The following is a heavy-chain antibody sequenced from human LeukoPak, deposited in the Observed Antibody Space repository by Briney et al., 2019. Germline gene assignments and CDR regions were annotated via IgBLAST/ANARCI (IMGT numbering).Heavy chain of an antibody. V-gene: IGHV3-23*01. Sequence: PGGSLRLSCAASGFTFSNSAMNWVRQAPGKGLEWVSAISGSGGSTYYADSVKGRFTISRDNSKNTLYPQMNSLRAEDTAVYYCAKNSYSSSWEFNWGQGTLVTVSS. CDR1: GFTFSNSA. CDR2: ISGSGGST. J-gene: IGHJ4*02. D-gene: IGHD6-13*01. CDR3: AKNSYSSSWEFN.